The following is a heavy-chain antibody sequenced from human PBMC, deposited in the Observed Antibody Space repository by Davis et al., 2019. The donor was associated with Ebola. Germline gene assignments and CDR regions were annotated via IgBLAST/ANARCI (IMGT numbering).Heavy chain of an antibody. Sequence: ASVKVSCKASGYTFTGYYMHWVRQAPGQGLEWMGWINPNSGGTNYAQKFQGRVTMTRDTSISTAYMELRRLRSDDTAVYYCARRRLNYSGSYAIDYWGQGTLVTVSS. CDR2: INPNSGGT. CDR3: ARRRLNYSGSYAIDY. J-gene: IGHJ4*02. D-gene: IGHD1-26*01. CDR1: GYTFTGYY. V-gene: IGHV1-2*02.